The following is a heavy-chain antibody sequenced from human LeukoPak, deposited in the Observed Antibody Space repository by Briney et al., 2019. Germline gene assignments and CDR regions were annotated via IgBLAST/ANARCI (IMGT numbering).Heavy chain of an antibody. CDR2: IYYSGST. CDR3: ERLASYYYDSSGFDYMDV. CDR1: GGSISSSSYY. V-gene: IGHV4-39*01. D-gene: IGHD3-22*01. Sequence: SETLSLTCTVSGGSISSSSYYWGWIRQPRGQGLDWLGSIYYSGSTYYNPSLKNRVTISVDTSTNQFSLTLSSVTAAETAVYYCERLASYYYDSSGFDYMDVWGKGTTVTVSS. J-gene: IGHJ6*03.